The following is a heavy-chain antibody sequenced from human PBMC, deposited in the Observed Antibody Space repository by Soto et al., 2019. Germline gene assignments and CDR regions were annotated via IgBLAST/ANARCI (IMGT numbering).Heavy chain of an antibody. CDR3: ARPREAGKYYYGVDV. V-gene: IGHV1-46*01. CDR1: GYTFTSYY. CDR2: INPSGGST. D-gene: IGHD6-19*01. J-gene: IGHJ6*02. Sequence: GASVKVSCKASGYTFTSYYMHWVRQAPGQGLEWMGIINPSGGSTSYAQKFQGRVTMTRDTSTSTVYMELSSLKASDTAMYYCARPREAGKYYYGVDVWGQGTTVTVSS.